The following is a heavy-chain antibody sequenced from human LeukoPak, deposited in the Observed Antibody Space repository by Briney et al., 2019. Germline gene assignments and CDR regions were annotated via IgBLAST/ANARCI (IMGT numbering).Heavy chain of an antibody. Sequence: PGGSLRLSCAASGFTVSSSYMSWVRQAPGKGLEWVSVIYSGGSTYYADSVKGRFTISRDNSKNTLYLQMNSLRAEDTAVYYCARATYYYDSSGYTNWFDPWGQGTLVTVSS. CDR1: GFTVSSSY. D-gene: IGHD3-22*01. J-gene: IGHJ5*02. CDR2: IYSGGST. V-gene: IGHV3-53*01. CDR3: ARATYYYDSSGYTNWFDP.